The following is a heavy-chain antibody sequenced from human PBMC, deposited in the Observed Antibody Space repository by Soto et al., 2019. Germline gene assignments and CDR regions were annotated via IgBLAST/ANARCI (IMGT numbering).Heavy chain of an antibody. V-gene: IGHV1-18*01. J-gene: IGHJ4*02. CDR1: GYTFTSYG. CDR3: ARDRHIVGAVPDFDY. D-gene: IGHD1-26*01. CDR2: ISAYNGNT. Sequence: ASVKVSCKASGYTFTSYGISWVRQAPGQGLEWMGWISAYNGNTNYAQKLQGRVTMTTDTSTSTAYMELRSLRSDDTAVYYCARDRHIVGAVPDFDYWGQGTLVTVS.